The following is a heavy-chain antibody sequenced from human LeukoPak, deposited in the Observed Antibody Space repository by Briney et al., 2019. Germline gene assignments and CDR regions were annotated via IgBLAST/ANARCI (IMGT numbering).Heavy chain of an antibody. D-gene: IGHD2-15*01. Sequence: SETLSLTCTVSGGSISSYYWSWIRQPPGKGLEWIGYIYYSGSTNYNPSLKSRVTISVDTSKNQFSLKLSSVTAADTAVYYCARGVDGGSNYFFDYWGQGTLVTVSS. J-gene: IGHJ4*02. CDR1: GGSISSYY. V-gene: IGHV4-59*01. CDR2: IYYSGST. CDR3: ARGVDGGSNYFFDY.